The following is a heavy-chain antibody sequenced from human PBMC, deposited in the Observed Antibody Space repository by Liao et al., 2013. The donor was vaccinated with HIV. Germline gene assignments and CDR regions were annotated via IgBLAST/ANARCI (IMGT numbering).Heavy chain of an antibody. CDR1: GGSFTTYY. V-gene: IGHV4-34*01. CDR3: ATQWGNGYDPFDD. J-gene: IGHJ4*02. Sequence: QVQLQQWGAGLLKPSETLSLTCGVYGGSFTTYYWTWFRQPPREGGVEWIGEINHVGTTQYNPSLKSRVSMAVDTSKNQFSLKLSSVTAADTAVYYCATQWGNGYDPFDDWGQGALVTVSS. CDR2: INHVGTT. D-gene: IGHD3-22*01.